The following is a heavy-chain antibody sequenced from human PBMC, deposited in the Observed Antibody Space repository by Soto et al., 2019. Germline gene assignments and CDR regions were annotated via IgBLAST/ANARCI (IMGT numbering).Heavy chain of an antibody. CDR3: AKAAQTRYNWNDLGNWFDP. D-gene: IGHD1-1*01. Sequence: QVQLVQSGAEVKKPGSSVKVSCKESGGTFSSYAIAWVRQAPGEGLEWMGGIVPIFGIANYAQNFQGRVAITADESTNTAYMELSSLRSDDTAVYYCAKAAQTRYNWNDLGNWFDPWGQGTLVIVSS. CDR2: IVPIFGIA. J-gene: IGHJ5*02. CDR1: GGTFSSYA. V-gene: IGHV1-69*01.